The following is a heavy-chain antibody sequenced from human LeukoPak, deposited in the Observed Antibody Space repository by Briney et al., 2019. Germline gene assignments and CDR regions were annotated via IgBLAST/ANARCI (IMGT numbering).Heavy chain of an antibody. V-gene: IGHV3-23*01. CDR1: GFTFNSYT. D-gene: IGHD3-16*01. CDR2: ISASGGST. CDR3: ATQGGNFDY. J-gene: IGHJ4*02. Sequence: GGSLRLSCAASGFTFNSYTMSWVRQAPGKGLEWVSIISASGGSTYYADSVKGRFTISRDNSKNTLYLQMNSLRAEDTAVYYCATQGGNFDYWGQGTLVTVSS.